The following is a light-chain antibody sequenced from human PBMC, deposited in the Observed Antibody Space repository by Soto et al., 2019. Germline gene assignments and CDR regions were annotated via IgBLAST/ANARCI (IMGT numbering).Light chain of an antibody. CDR3: KQYGSSPVT. Sequence: EIVLTQSPGTLSLSPGERATLSCRASQSVSSSYLAWYQQKPGQAPRLLIYGASSRATGIPDRFSGSGSGTDFTLTISRLEPEDFAVYYCKQYGSSPVTFGQGTNADIK. J-gene: IGKJ1*01. V-gene: IGKV3-20*01. CDR2: GAS. CDR1: QSVSSSY.